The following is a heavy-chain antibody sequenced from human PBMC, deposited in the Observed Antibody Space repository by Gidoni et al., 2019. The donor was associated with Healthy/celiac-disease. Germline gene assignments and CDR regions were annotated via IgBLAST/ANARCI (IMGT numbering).Heavy chain of an antibody. Sequence: QVQQQQSGPGLVTPSQTISLTFAISGDSVPRNSAAWSRIGQSPSRGLEWLGMTYYRVKWYNDDAVSVKSRITINPNTTKNQYSLQLNTVTTEDTVVYDCARAAIWDGDYVLLGWGQGTLVTVSS. CDR2: TYYRVKWYN. V-gene: IGHV6-1*01. CDR3: ARAAIWDGDYVLLG. CDR1: GDSVPRNSAA. J-gene: IGHJ4*02. D-gene: IGHD4-17*01.